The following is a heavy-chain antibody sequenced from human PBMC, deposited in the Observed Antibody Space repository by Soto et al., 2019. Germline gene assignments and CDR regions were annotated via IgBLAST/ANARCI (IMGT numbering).Heavy chain of an antibody. CDR1: GGTFSSYA. CDR3: ARDREYSSSSMYYGMDV. J-gene: IGHJ6*02. D-gene: IGHD6-6*01. V-gene: IGHV1-69*13. Sequence: SVKVSCKASGGTFSSYAISWVRQAPGQGLEWMGGIIPIFGTANYAQKFQGRVTITADESTSTAYMELSSLRSEDTAVYYCARDREYSSSSMYYGMDVWGQGTTVTVS. CDR2: IIPIFGTA.